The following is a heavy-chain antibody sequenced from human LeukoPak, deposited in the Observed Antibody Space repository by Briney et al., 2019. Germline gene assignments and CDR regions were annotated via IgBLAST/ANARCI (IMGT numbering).Heavy chain of an antibody. D-gene: IGHD3-22*01. V-gene: IGHV4-59*12. Sequence: PSETLSLTCTVSGGSISSYYWSWIRQPPGNGLEWIGYIYYSGSTYYNPSLKSRVTISVDTSKNQFSLKLSSVTAADTAVYYCARRSYDGSRYYYVDYWGQGTLVTVSS. CDR1: GGSISSYY. CDR3: ARRSYDGSRYYYVDY. J-gene: IGHJ4*02. CDR2: IYYSGST.